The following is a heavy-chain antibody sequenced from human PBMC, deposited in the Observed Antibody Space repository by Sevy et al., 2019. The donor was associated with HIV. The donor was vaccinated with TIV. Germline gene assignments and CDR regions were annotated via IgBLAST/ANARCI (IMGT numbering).Heavy chain of an antibody. V-gene: IGHV1-69*13. D-gene: IGHD3-22*01. CDR1: GVTFNSYA. Sequence: ASVKVSCKASGVTFNSYAFHWVRQAPGQGLEWMGGIIPMFGTTDYAQKFQGRVTISADESTSTVYMEQSSLRSEDTAVYHCTRGVTKIIGGGYYFDYWGQGTLVTVSS. J-gene: IGHJ4*02. CDR3: TRGVTKIIGGGYYFDY. CDR2: IIPMFGTT.